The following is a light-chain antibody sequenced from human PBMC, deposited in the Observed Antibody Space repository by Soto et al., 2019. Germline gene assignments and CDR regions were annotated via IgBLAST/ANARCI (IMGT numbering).Light chain of an antibody. Sequence: EIVLTQSPATLSLSPGERATLSFRASQSVSSYLAWYQQKPGQAPRLLIYGASSRATGIPDRFSGSGSGTDFTLTISRLEPEDFAVYYCQQYGGSRTFGQGTKVDIK. CDR3: QQYGGSRT. CDR1: QSVSSY. V-gene: IGKV3-20*01. J-gene: IGKJ1*01. CDR2: GAS.